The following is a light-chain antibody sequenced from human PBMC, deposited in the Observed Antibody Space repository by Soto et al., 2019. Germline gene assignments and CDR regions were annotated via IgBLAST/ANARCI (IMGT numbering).Light chain of an antibody. V-gene: IGLV2-23*01. J-gene: IGLJ2*01. CDR3: CSYAGSSTLV. Sequence: QSALTQPASLSGSPGQSITISCTGTFSNVGGYNLVSWYQQHPDKAPKLMIYEGSKRPSGVSNRLSGSKSGNTASLTISGLQAEDEADYYCCSYAGSSTLVFGGGTKLTVL. CDR1: FSNVGGYNL. CDR2: EGS.